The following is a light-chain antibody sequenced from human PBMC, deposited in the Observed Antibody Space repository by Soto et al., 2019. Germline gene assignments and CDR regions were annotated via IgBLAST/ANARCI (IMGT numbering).Light chain of an antibody. J-gene: IGKJ1*01. Sequence: DIQMTQSPSTLSASVRDRVTITCRASQSISIWLAWYQQKPGKAPKLLIYDASSLESGVPSRFSGSGSGTEFTLTISSLQPDDFATYYCQQYNSYSRTFGQGTKVEIQ. CDR2: DAS. CDR3: QQYNSYSRT. CDR1: QSISIW. V-gene: IGKV1-5*01.